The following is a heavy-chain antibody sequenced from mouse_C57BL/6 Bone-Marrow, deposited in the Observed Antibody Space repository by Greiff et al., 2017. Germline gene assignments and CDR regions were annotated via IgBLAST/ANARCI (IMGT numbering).Heavy chain of an antibody. CDR1: GFNIKDDY. Sequence: EVNVVESGAELVRPGASVKLSCTASGFNIKDDYMHWVKQRPEQGLEWIGWIDPENGDTEYASKFQGKATITADTSSNTAYLQLSSLTSEDTAVYYCTPGYYGKGGQGTLVTVSA. J-gene: IGHJ3*01. CDR3: TPGYYGK. V-gene: IGHV14-4*01. D-gene: IGHD1-1*01. CDR2: IDPENGDT.